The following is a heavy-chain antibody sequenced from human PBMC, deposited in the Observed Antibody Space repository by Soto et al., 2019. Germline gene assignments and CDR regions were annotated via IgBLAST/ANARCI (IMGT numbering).Heavy chain of an antibody. V-gene: IGHV1-69*13. D-gene: IGHD3-10*01. CDR3: ASGWFGELSLRYYFDY. CDR1: GGTFSSYA. J-gene: IGHJ4*02. Sequence: GASVKVSCKASGGTFSSYAISWVRQAPGQGLEWMGGIIPIFGTANYAQKFQGRVTITADESTSTAYMELSSLRSEDTAVYYCASGWFGELSLRYYFDYWGQGTLVTVSS. CDR2: IIPIFGTA.